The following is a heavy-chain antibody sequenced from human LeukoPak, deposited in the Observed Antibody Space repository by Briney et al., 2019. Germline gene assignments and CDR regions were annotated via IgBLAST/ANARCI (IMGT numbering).Heavy chain of an antibody. Sequence: GGSLRLSCAASGFTFSSYSLNWVRQAPGKGLEWVSSISSSSSYIYYADSVKGRFTISRDNAKNSLYLQMNSLRAEDTAVYYCARDLYSGWLFDYWGQGTLVTVSS. J-gene: IGHJ4*02. CDR2: ISSSSSYI. V-gene: IGHV3-21*01. D-gene: IGHD6-19*01. CDR1: GFTFSSYS. CDR3: ARDLYSGWLFDY.